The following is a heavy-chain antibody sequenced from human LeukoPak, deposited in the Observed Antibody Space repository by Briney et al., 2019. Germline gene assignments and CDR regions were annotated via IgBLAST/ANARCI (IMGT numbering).Heavy chain of an antibody. D-gene: IGHD6-19*01. J-gene: IGHJ3*02. CDR1: GGSISSYY. CDR3: ARAPKYSSGSAFDI. CDR2: IYTSGST. Sequence: SETLSLTCTVSGGSISSYYWSWVRQHAGKGLEWIGRIYTSGSTNYNPSLKSRVTMSVDTSKNQFSLKLSSVTAADTAVYYCARAPKYSSGSAFDIWGQGTMVTVSS. V-gene: IGHV4-4*07.